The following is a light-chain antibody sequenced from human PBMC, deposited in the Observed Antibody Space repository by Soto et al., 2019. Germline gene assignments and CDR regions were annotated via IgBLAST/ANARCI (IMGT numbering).Light chain of an antibody. V-gene: IGKV3-15*01. Sequence: EIVMTQSPATLSVSPGERVTLSCRASQSVSSNLAWYQQKPGQAPGLLIYGASTRATGIPARFSGSGSGTEFTLTISSLQSEDFAVYYCQQYHNWPPFTFGQGTKLEIK. CDR3: QQYHNWPPFT. J-gene: IGKJ2*01. CDR1: QSVSSN. CDR2: GAS.